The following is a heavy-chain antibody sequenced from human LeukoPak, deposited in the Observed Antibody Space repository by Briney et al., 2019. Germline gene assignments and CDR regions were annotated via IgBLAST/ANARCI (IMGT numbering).Heavy chain of an antibody. J-gene: IGHJ4*02. V-gene: IGHV3-66*01. CDR3: ARGTSGTTTFDF. CDR2: ITPGGHT. Sequence: PGGSLRLSCTASGFSVDSRFMNWVRQAPGKGPEWVSFITPGGHTDYTESVMGRFTIYRDNVRNTLSLQMNSLRVEDTAVYYCARGTSGTTTFDFWGPGTLVTVSS. D-gene: IGHD1-7*01. CDR1: GFSVDSRF.